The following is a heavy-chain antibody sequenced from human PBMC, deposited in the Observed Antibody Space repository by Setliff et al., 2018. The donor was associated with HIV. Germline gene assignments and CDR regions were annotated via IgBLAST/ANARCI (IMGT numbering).Heavy chain of an antibody. CDR2: SNQSGNI. CDR3: ARDQVGQLWFLEPDY. D-gene: IGHD5-18*01. V-gene: IGHV4-34*01. Sequence: SETLSLTCVVYGGSFRGYYWSWIRQPPGKGLEWIGESNQSGNINYNPSLKSRVTISVDTSKNQFSLKLSSVTAADTAVYYCARDQVGQLWFLEPDYWGQGALVTVSS. CDR1: GGSFRGYY. J-gene: IGHJ4*02.